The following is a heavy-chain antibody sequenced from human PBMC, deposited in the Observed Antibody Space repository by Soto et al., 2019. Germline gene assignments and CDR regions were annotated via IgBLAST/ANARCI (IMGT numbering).Heavy chain of an antibody. Sequence: SETLSLTCTVHGGSISSSSYYCAWIRQPPGKGLEWIGSIYYSGSTYYNPSLKSRVTISVDTSKNQFSLKLSSVTAADTAVYYCARPARNWNGVYYYYGMDVWGQGTTVT. V-gene: IGHV4-39*01. CDR3: ARPARNWNGVYYYYGMDV. J-gene: IGHJ6*02. CDR1: GGSISSSSYY. D-gene: IGHD1-1*01. CDR2: IYYSGST.